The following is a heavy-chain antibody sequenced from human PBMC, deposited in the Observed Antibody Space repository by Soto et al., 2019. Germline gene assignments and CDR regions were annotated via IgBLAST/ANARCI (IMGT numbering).Heavy chain of an antibody. CDR3: ARVSSWGNWYFDL. J-gene: IGHJ2*01. D-gene: IGHD6-13*01. Sequence: SETLSLTCTVSGGSISSYYWSWIRQPPGKGLEWIGYIYYSGSTNYNPSLKSRVTISVDTSKNQFSLKLSSVTAADTAVYYCARVSSWGNWYFDLWGRGTLVTVSS. V-gene: IGHV4-59*01. CDR1: GGSISSYY. CDR2: IYYSGST.